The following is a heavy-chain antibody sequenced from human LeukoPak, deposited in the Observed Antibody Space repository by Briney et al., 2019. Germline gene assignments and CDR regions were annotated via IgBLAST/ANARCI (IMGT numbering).Heavy chain of an antibody. CDR1: GDSISSYY. Sequence: SETLSLTCTVSGDSISSYYWNWIRQPAGKGLEWIGRIYRSGSSNYNPSLKSRVTVSVDTSKNQFSLKLSSVTAADTAVYYCARDGIGSWFGDARGPNWFDPWGQGTLVTVSS. V-gene: IGHV4-4*07. CDR2: IYRSGSS. J-gene: IGHJ5*02. D-gene: IGHD3-10*01. CDR3: ARDGIGSWFGDARGPNWFDP.